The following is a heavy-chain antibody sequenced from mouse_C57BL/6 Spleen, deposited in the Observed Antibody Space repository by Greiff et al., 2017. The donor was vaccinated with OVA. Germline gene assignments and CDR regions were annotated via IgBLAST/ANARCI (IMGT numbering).Heavy chain of an antibody. J-gene: IGHJ3*01. CDR1: GYTFTDYE. CDR2: IDPETGGT. Sequence: QVQLQQSGAELVRPGASVTLSCKASGYTFTDYEMHWVKQTPVHGLEWIGAIDPETGGTAYNQKFKGKAILTADKSSSTAYMELRSLASEDSAVYYCTRSYGFAYWGQGTLVTVSA. D-gene: IGHD1-2*01. CDR3: TRSYGFAY. V-gene: IGHV1-15*01.